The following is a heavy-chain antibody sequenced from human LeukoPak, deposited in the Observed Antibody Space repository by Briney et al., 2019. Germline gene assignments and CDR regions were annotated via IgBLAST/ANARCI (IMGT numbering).Heavy chain of an antibody. V-gene: IGHV4-4*02. CDR3: AGAYCGGDCYSGRAFDI. J-gene: IGHJ3*02. D-gene: IGHD2-21*02. CDR1: SGSIISSNW. CDR2: IYHSGTT. Sequence: PSGTLSLTCAVSSGSIISSNWWNWVRQPPGKGLEWIGEIYHSGTTNCNPSLKSRVTISVDKSKNQFSLKLSSVTAADTAVYYCAGAYCGGDCYSGRAFDIWGQGTMVTVSS.